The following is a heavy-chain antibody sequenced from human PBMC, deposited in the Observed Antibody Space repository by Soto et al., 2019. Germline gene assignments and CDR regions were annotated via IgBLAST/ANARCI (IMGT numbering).Heavy chain of an antibody. CDR1: GFSLSNARMG. CDR3: ARIGAPQYSSGWYYFDY. V-gene: IGHV2-26*01. D-gene: IGHD6-19*01. Sequence: QVTLKESGPVLVKPTETLTLTCTVSGFSLSNARMGVSWIRQPPGKALEWLAHIFSNDEKSYSTSLKSRLTISKDTSKSQVVLTMTNMDPVETATYYCARIGAPQYSSGWYYFDYWGQGTLVTVSS. CDR2: IFSNDEK. J-gene: IGHJ4*02.